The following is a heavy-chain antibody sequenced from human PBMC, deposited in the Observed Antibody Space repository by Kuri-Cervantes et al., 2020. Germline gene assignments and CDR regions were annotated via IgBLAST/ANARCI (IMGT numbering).Heavy chain of an antibody. CDR3: ARYCSGGTCQRNAFDI. Sequence: GGSLRLSCAASGFTFSDYYMSWIRQAPGKGLEWVSYISSSGSTIYYADSVKGRFTISRDNSKNTLYLQMNILRAEDTAAYYCARYCSGGTCQRNAFDIWGQGTMVTVSS. D-gene: IGHD2-15*01. J-gene: IGHJ3*02. V-gene: IGHV3-11*04. CDR2: ISSSGSTI. CDR1: GFTFSDYY.